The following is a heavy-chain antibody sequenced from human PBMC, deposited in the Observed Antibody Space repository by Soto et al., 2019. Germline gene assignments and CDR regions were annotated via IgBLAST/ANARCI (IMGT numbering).Heavy chain of an antibody. CDR1: GFSLTTRGVG. J-gene: IGHJ4*02. Sequence: QITLKESGPPLVKPTQTLTLTCTFSGFSLTTRGVGVGWIRQPPGKALEWLALIYWDDDEGYSPSLKSRLTITKGTSKNQVVLTMTNIDPVDTATYYCAHRPRGYSYHFDYWGQGTLVTVSS. V-gene: IGHV2-5*02. CDR3: AHRPRGYSYHFDY. CDR2: IYWDDDE. D-gene: IGHD5-18*01.